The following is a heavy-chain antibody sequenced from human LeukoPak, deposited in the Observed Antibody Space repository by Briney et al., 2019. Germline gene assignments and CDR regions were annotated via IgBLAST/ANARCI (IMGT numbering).Heavy chain of an antibody. Sequence: SETLSLTCTVSGGSISSGDYYWSWIRQPPGKGLEWIGYIYYSGSTYYNPSLKSRVTISVDTSKNQFSLKLGSVTAADTAVYYCARDLLNEGNHLDYWGQGTLVTVSS. V-gene: IGHV4-30-4*01. J-gene: IGHJ4*02. CDR1: GGSISSGDYY. CDR3: ARDLLNEGNHLDY. D-gene: IGHD4-23*01. CDR2: IYYSGST.